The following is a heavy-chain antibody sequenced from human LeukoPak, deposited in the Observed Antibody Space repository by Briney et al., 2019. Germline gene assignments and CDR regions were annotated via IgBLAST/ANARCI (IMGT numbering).Heavy chain of an antibody. V-gene: IGHV3-30*03. D-gene: IGHD3-16*01. CDR1: GFTFSSYG. Sequence: GRSLRLSCAASGFTFSSYGMHWVRQAPGKGLEWVAVISYDGSNKYYADSVKGRFTISRDNAKNSLYLQMNSLRAEDTAVYYCARLSMFTFYYYYYYRDVGGKGTTVTVSS. CDR3: ARLSMFTFYYYYYYRDV. J-gene: IGHJ6*03. CDR2: ISYDGSNK.